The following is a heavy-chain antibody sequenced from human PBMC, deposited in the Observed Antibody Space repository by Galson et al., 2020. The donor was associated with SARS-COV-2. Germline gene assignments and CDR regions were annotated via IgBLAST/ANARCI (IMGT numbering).Heavy chain of an antibody. V-gene: IGHV5-51*01. J-gene: IGHJ6*02. D-gene: IGHD6-13*01. CDR3: AGTLAAAEPFGMDV. CDR1: GYSFTSYW. Sequence: KIGESLKISCKGSGYSFTSYWIGWVRQMPGKGLEWMGIIYPGDSDTRYSPSFQGQVTIPADKSIGTAYLQCRSLKASETAMYYCAGTLAAAEPFGMDVWGQGATVTVSS. CDR2: IYPGDSDT.